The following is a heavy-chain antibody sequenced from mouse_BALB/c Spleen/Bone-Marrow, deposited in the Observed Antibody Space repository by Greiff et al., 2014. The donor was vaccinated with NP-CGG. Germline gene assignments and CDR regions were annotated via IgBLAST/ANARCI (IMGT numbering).Heavy chain of an antibody. CDR3: LRAGTMITTWVDY. CDR1: GYMFTSFW. CDR2: ISPSDGNT. V-gene: IGHV1-69*02. Sequence: VQLQQSGAELVRPGASVKLSCGASGYMFTSFWMNWVKQRPGQGLEWIGNISPSDGNTNYNQKFKDKATLTVDKSSSTAYMQLSSPTSEDSAVYYCLRAGTMITTWVDYWGQGTTLTVSS. D-gene: IGHD2-4*01. J-gene: IGHJ2*01.